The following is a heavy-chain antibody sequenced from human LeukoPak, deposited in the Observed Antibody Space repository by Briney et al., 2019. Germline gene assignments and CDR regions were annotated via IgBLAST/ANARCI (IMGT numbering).Heavy chain of an antibody. CDR1: GGSISSSSYY. V-gene: IGHV4-39*07. CDR3: ATIEYYYDSSGYLFPPTSVRKSSAQHYYFDY. CDR2: IYYSGST. J-gene: IGHJ4*02. D-gene: IGHD3-22*01. Sequence: SETLSLTCTVSGGSISSSSYYWGWIRQPPGKGLEWIGSIYYSGSTYYNPSLKSRVTISVDTSKNQFSLKLSSVTAADTAVYYCATIEYYYDSSGYLFPPTSVRKSSAQHYYFDYWGQGTLVTVSS.